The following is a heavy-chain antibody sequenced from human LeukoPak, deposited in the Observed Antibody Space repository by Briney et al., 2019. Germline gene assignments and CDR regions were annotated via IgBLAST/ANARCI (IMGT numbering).Heavy chain of an antibody. D-gene: IGHD3-22*01. CDR3: ARNYDSSGYTAFGY. Sequence: PETLSLTCTVSGGSISSYYWSWIRQPPGKGLEWIGHIYYSGSINYNPSLKSRVTISVDTSKNQFSLKLSSVTAADTAVYYCARNYDSSGYTAFGYWGRGTLVTVSS. CDR1: GGSISSYY. CDR2: IYYSGSI. J-gene: IGHJ4*02. V-gene: IGHV4-59*01.